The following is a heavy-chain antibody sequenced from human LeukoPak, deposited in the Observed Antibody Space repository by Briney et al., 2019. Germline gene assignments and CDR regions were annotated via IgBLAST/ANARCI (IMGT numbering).Heavy chain of an antibody. V-gene: IGHV4-34*01. CDR1: GGSFSGYY. CDR3: ARGRLPDSVNDY. D-gene: IGHD2-2*01. J-gene: IGHJ4*02. CDR2: INHGGST. Sequence: SETLSLTCAVYGGSFSGYYWSWIRQPPGKGLEWIGEINHGGSTNYNPSLKSRVTMSVDTSKNQFSLKLSSVTAADTAVYYCARGRLPDSVNDYWGQGTLVTVSS.